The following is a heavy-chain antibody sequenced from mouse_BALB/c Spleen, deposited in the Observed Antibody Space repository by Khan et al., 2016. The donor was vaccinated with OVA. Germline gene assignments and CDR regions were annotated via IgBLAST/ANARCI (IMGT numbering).Heavy chain of an antibody. J-gene: IGHJ2*01. CDR2: LAYSGST. V-gene: IGHV3-2*02. Sequence: EVQLQESGPGLVKPSQSLSLTCTVTGYSITSDYAWNWIRQFPGTNLDWLGSLAYSGSTSYNPSLKSRISITRDTSKNQFFLQLNSVTTEDTATYYCARSIMANWGQGTTLTVSS. CDR3: ARSIMAN. CDR1: GYSITSDYA.